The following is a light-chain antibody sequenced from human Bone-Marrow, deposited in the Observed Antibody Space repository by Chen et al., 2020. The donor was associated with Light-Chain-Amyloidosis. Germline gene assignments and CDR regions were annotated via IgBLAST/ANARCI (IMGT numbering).Light chain of an antibody. CDR2: EVT. Sequence: QFSLTQPASCSGCPGPSITITFTGTSSDVGADNHVSWYQQHTDKAPKLMIYEVTNRPSWVPDRFSGSKSDSTASLTISGLQTEDEADYFCSSYTITNNLVFGSVTRVTVL. V-gene: IGLV2-14*01. J-gene: IGLJ1*01. CDR3: SSYTITNNLV. CDR1: SSDVGADNH.